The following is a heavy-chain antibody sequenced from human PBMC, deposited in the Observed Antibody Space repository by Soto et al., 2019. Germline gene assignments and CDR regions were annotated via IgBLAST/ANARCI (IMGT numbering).Heavy chain of an antibody. D-gene: IGHD2-2*01. CDR1: GGTFSSYA. CDR3: ARHVPAAGYYYGMDV. V-gene: IGHV1-69*12. CDR2: LIPIFGTA. Sequence: QVQLVQSGAEVKKPGSSVKVSCKASGGTFSSYAISWERQAPGQGLEWMGGLIPIFGTANYAQKFQGRVTITADESTSTAYMELSSLRSEDTAAYYCARHVPAAGYYYGMDVWGQGTTVTVSS. J-gene: IGHJ6*02.